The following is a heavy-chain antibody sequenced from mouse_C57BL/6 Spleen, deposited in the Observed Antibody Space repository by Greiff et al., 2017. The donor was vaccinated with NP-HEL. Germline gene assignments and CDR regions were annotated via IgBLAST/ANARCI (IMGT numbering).Heavy chain of an antibody. D-gene: IGHD2-1*01. Sequence: EVQVVESGGGLVQPKGSLKLSCAASGFTFNTYAMHWVRQAPGKGLEWVARIRSKSSNYATYYADTVKDRFTISRDDSQSMLYLQMNNLKTEDTAMYYCVRGGFGNPWFAYWGQGTLVTVSA. J-gene: IGHJ3*01. CDR1: GFTFNTYA. V-gene: IGHV10-3*01. CDR2: IRSKSSNYAT. CDR3: VRGGFGNPWFAY.